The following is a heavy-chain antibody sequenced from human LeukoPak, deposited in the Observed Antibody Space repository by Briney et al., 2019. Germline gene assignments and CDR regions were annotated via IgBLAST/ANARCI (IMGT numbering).Heavy chain of an antibody. J-gene: IGHJ6*03. CDR3: ARSNQNHYYYMDV. CDR1: GGSISGSDYY. Sequence: PSETLSLTCTVSGGSISGSDYYWGWIRQPPGKGLEWIGIIYYSGRTFYNPSLKSRVAISVDTSKNQFSLKLSSVTAADTAVYYCARSNQNHYYYMDVWGKGTTVTVSS. CDR2: IYYSGRT. V-gene: IGHV4-39*07.